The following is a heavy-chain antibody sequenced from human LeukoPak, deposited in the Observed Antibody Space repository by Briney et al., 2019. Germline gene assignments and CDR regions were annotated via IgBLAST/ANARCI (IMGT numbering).Heavy chain of an antibody. J-gene: IGHJ3*02. V-gene: IGHV3-30*18. CDR3: AKSSGYYYDISGYAFDI. CDR1: GFTFSSYG. CDR2: ISYDGSNK. Sequence: GGSLRLSCAASGFTFSSYGMHWVRQAPGKGLEWVAVISYDGSNKYYADSVKGRFTISRDNSKNTLYLQMNSLRAEDTAVYYCAKSSGYYYDISGYAFDIWGQGTMLTVSS. D-gene: IGHD3-22*01.